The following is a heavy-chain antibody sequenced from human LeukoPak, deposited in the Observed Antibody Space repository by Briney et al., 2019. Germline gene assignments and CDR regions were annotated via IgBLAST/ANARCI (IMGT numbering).Heavy chain of an antibody. V-gene: IGHV4-59*12. Sequence: RTSETLSLTCTVSGGSISSYYWSWIRQPPGKGLEWIGYIYYSGSTNYNPSLKSRVTISVDTSKNQFSLKLSSVTAADTAVYYCARGFCGGDCYSRYYYYYYMDVWGKGTTVTVSS. CDR2: IYYSGST. CDR3: ARGFCGGDCYSRYYYYYYMDV. D-gene: IGHD2-21*02. CDR1: GGSISSYY. J-gene: IGHJ6*03.